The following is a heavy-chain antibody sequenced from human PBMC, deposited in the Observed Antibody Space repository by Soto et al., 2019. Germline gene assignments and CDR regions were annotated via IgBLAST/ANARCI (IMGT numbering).Heavy chain of an antibody. V-gene: IGHV3-23*01. CDR2: ITYDGFTT. CDR1: GFTFSSHA. D-gene: IGHD2-15*01. Sequence: EVQLLESGGGLVQPGGSLRLSCAASGFTFSSHAMYWVRQAPGKGLEWVSSITYDGFTTSYADSVTGRFTISRDNSKNTLYLQMNSLRAEDTAIYYCAKEQGSHEVYWYFDLWGRGTLVTVPS. J-gene: IGHJ2*01. CDR3: AKEQGSHEVYWYFDL.